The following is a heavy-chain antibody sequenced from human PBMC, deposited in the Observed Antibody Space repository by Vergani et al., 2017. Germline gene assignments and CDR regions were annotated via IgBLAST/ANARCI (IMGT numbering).Heavy chain of an antibody. J-gene: IGHJ4*02. Sequence: EVQLVESGGGLVKPGGSLRLSCAASGFTFSSYSMNWVRQAPGKGLEWVSSISSSSSYIYYADSVKGRFTISRDNAKNSLYLQMNSLRAEDTAVYYCARDFGSSNPFDYWGQGTLATVSS. CDR1: GFTFSSYS. CDR2: ISSSSSYI. CDR3: ARDFGSSNPFDY. V-gene: IGHV3-21*01. D-gene: IGHD6-13*01.